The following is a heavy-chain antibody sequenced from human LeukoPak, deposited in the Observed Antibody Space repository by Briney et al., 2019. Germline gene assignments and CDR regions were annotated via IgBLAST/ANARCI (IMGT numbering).Heavy chain of an antibody. CDR3: AKDQPPSYYYDSSGYPDAFDI. D-gene: IGHD3-22*01. CDR2: ISGSGGST. CDR1: GFTFSSYA. Sequence: GGSLRLSCAASGFTFSSYAMSWVRQAPGKGLEWVSAISGSGGSTYYADSVKGRFTISRDNSKNTLYLQMNSLRAEDTAVYYCAKDQPPSYYYDSSGYPDAFDIWGQGTMATVSS. V-gene: IGHV3-23*01. J-gene: IGHJ3*02.